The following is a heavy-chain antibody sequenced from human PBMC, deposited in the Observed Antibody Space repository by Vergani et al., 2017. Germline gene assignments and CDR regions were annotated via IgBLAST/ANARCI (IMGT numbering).Heavy chain of an antibody. CDR1: GDSISTSSYA. Sequence: QMQLQESGPGLVKPSETLSLSCTVSGDSISTSSYAWGWIRQPPGKTLEWIGTVFYGGRTSYNPSLKSRVTLSLDTSKKQISLHLTSVTAADTAVYYCARRRSYYYYYMDVWGK. CDR3: ARRRSYYYYYMDV. J-gene: IGHJ6*03. D-gene: IGHD6-25*01. CDR2: VFYGGRT. V-gene: IGHV4-39*01.